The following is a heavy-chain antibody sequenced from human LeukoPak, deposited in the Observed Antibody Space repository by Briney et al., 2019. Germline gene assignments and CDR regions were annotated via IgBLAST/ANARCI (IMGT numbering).Heavy chain of an antibody. CDR1: GFTFSSAW. J-gene: IGHJ4*02. CDR3: ARPLDSSNNYFDY. CDR2: IKSKTDDGTT. Sequence: GGSLRLSCAASGFTFSSAWMNWVRQAPGKGLEWVGRIKSKTDDGTTDYATPVKGRFTISRDNAKNSLYLQMNSLRAEDTAVYYCARPLDSSNNYFDYWGQGTLVTVSA. D-gene: IGHD6-13*01. V-gene: IGHV3-15*01.